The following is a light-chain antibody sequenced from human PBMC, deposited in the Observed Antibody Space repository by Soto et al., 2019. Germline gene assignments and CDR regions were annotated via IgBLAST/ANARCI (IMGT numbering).Light chain of an antibody. Sequence: QSALTQPRSVSGSPGQSVTISCTGTSSDVGGYEYVSWYQQHPGKAPKLMIYDVTKRPSGVPDRFSGSKSGNTASLTISGLQAEDEADYYCSSCAGTYTLIGGGTKLTVL. CDR3: SSCAGTYTL. CDR1: SSDVGGYEY. V-gene: IGLV2-11*01. J-gene: IGLJ2*01. CDR2: DVT.